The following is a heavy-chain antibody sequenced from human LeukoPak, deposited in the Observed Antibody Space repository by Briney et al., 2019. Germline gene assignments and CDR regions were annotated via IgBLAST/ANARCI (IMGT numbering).Heavy chain of an antibody. D-gene: IGHD3-22*01. V-gene: IGHV1-2*02. J-gene: IGHJ3*02. Sequence: ASVKVSCKSSGYTFTAYYMHWVWQAPGQGLEWMGWINPNSGGTNYAQKFQGRVTMTRDTSISTAYMELSRLRSDDTAVYYCARDYYDSSGFGAFDIWGQGTMVTVSS. CDR3: ARDYYDSSGFGAFDI. CDR2: INPNSGGT. CDR1: GYTFTAYY.